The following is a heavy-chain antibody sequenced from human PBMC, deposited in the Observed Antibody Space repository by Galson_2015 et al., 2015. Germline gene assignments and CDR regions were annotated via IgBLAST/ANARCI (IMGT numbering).Heavy chain of an antibody. V-gene: IGHV3-30-3*01. CDR3: AREWFGEPNYYYGMDV. CDR1: GFTFSSYA. CDR2: ISYDGTNK. D-gene: IGHD3-10*01. Sequence: SLRLSCAASGFTFSSYAMHWVRQAPGKGLEWVAVISYDGTNKYDADSVQGRFTISRDNSKNTLYLQMNSLRPEDTAVYYCAREWFGEPNYYYGMDVWGQGTTVTASS. J-gene: IGHJ6*02.